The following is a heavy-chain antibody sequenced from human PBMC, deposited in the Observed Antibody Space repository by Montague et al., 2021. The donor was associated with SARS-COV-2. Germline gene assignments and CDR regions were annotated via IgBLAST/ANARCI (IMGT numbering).Heavy chain of an antibody. CDR2: IYHNGST. CDR3: ARGGGNSADYYNYTMDV. Sequence: SETLSLTCTVSGGSISSYYWTWIRQPPGKGLESIGYIYHNGSTKYNPSHKSRVTISVDTSKNQFSLKLSSVGVADTAVYYCARGGGNSADYYNYTMDVWGQGTTVTVFS. CDR1: GGSISSYY. J-gene: IGHJ6*02. D-gene: IGHD4-23*01. V-gene: IGHV4-59*01.